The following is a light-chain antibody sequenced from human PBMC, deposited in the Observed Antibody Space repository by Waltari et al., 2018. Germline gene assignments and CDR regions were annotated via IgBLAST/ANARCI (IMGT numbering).Light chain of an antibody. CDR1: KLGDKY. V-gene: IGLV3-1*01. Sequence: SYELTQPPSVSMSPGQTASITCSGDKLGDKYVCWYQKKPGQPPVLVIYQDNKRPSGIPERFSGSNSGNIATLTIGGTQALDEADYYCQAWDSSTVIFGGGTKLTVL. CDR3: QAWDSSTVI. CDR2: QDN. J-gene: IGLJ2*01.